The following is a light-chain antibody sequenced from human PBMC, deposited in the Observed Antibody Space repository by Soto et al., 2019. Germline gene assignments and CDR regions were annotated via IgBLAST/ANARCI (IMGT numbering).Light chain of an antibody. CDR2: GAS. CDR1: QDITRW. V-gene: IGKV1-12*01. J-gene: IGKJ4*01. CDR3: QQSHSFPPT. Sequence: DIQMTQSPSSVSASVGDRVTITCRASQDITRWLAWYQQRPGKAPKLLIYGASSLQSGVPSRFSGSGSGTDFTLTISSLQPEEFAAYFCQQSHSFPPTFGGGTEV.